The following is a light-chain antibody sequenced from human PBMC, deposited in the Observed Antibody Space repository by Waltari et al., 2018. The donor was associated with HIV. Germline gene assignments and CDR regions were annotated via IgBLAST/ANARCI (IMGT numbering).Light chain of an antibody. CDR3: AAWDGSLNGYV. Sequence: QSVLTQSPSASGAPGQRVAVSCSGSSSNIGRNRVTWYQHLPGTAPKLLIFGNNQRPSGVPDRFSGSKSGTSASLAISGLQSEDEADYYCAAWDGSLNGYVFGTGTQVTVL. CDR1: SSNIGRNR. V-gene: IGLV1-44*01. J-gene: IGLJ1*01. CDR2: GNN.